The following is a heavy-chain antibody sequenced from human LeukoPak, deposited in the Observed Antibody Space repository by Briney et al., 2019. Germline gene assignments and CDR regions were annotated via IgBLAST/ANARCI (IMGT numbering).Heavy chain of an antibody. CDR1: GYSFTSYW. V-gene: IGHV5-51*01. Sequence: HGESLKISCKGSGYSFTSYWIGWVRQMPGKGLEWMGIIYPGDSDTRYSPSFQGQVTISADKSISTAYLQWSSLKASDTAMYYCARRKYYYDSSGYSPVYFDYWGQGTLVTVSS. CDR2: IYPGDSDT. J-gene: IGHJ4*02. D-gene: IGHD3-22*01. CDR3: ARRKYYYDSSGYSPVYFDY.